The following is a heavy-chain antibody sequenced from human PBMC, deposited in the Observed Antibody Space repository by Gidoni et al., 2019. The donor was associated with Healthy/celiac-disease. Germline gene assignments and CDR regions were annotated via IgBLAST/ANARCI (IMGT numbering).Heavy chain of an antibody. CDR2: ISSSSSYI. Sequence: EVQLVESGGGLVKPGGSLRLACAASGFTFSSYSMTWVRQAPGKGLEWVSSISSSSSYIYYADSVKGRFTISRDNAKNSLYLQMNSLRAEDTAVYYCARDPQWLVNYFDYWGQGTLVTVSS. D-gene: IGHD6-19*01. V-gene: IGHV3-21*01. J-gene: IGHJ4*02. CDR3: ARDPQWLVNYFDY. CDR1: GFTFSSYS.